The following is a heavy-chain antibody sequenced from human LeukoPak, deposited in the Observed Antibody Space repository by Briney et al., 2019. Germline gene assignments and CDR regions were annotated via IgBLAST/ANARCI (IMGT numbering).Heavy chain of an antibody. D-gene: IGHD1-20*01. CDR2: ISSSGSTI. V-gene: IGHV3-48*03. CDR3: ARDGRITGTTVIDY. Sequence: PGGSLRLSCAASGFTFSSYEMNWVSQAPGKGLEWVSYISSSGSTIYYADSVKGRFTISRDNAKNSLYLQMNSLRAEDTAVYYCARDGRITGTTVIDYWGQGTLVTVSS. CDR1: GFTFSSYE. J-gene: IGHJ4*02.